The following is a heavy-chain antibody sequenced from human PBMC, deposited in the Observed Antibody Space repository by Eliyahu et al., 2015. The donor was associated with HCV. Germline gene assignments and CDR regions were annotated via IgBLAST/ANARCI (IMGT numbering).Heavy chain of an antibody. CDR2: INPSGGST. J-gene: IGHJ4*02. D-gene: IGHD6-13*01. CDR1: GYTFTSYY. Sequence: QVQLVQSGAEVKKPGASVKVXCXASGYTFTSYYMHWVRQAPGQGLEWXGIINPSGGSTSYAQKFQGRVTMTRDTSTSTVYMELSSLRSEDTAVYYCARDVGSSWDYWGQGTLVTVSS. CDR3: ARDVGSSWDY. V-gene: IGHV1-46*01.